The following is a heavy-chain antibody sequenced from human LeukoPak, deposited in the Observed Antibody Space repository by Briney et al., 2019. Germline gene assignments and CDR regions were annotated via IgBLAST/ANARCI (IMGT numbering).Heavy chain of an antibody. CDR3: ARGIWSSHSVGYYFDS. CDR2: IIPIFGTA. Sequence: SVKVSCKASGGTFSSYAISWVRQAPGQGLEWMGGIIPIFGTANYAQEFQGRVTITRDTSASAAYMELSSLRSEDMAVYYCARGIWSSHSVGYYFDSWGQGTLVTVSS. J-gene: IGHJ4*02. V-gene: IGHV1-69*05. D-gene: IGHD5/OR15-5a*01. CDR1: GGTFSSYA.